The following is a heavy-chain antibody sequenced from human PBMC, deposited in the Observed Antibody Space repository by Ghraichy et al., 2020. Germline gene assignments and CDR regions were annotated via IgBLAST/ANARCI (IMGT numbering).Heavy chain of an antibody. J-gene: IGHJ6*02. Sequence: SQTLSLTCPVSGGSINNYYWSWIRQPPGKGLEWIGFIYYSGGANYNPSLKSRATISVDASMTQFSLRLSSVTAADTAVYYCARDRAVFGPGGMDVWGQGTTATVSS. CDR1: GGSINNYY. CDR2: IYYSGGA. V-gene: IGHV4-59*01. CDR3: ARDRAVFGPGGMDV. D-gene: IGHD3-3*01.